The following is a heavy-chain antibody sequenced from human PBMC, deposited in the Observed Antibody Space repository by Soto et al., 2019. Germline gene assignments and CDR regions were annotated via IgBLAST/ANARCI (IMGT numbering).Heavy chain of an antibody. V-gene: IGHV3-23*01. CDR2: ISGGGGNT. Sequence: DVQLLESGGGVVQSGGSLRLSCSASGFAFSDYSMHWVRQAPGKGPEWVSAISGGGGNTYYAGSVNGRFTISRDNSRNTLYLQMHSLRDDDTALYYCAKETYGSGWTLDSWGQGTRGTVSS. J-gene: IGHJ4*02. CDR1: GFAFSDYS. D-gene: IGHD6-19*01. CDR3: AKETYGSGWTLDS.